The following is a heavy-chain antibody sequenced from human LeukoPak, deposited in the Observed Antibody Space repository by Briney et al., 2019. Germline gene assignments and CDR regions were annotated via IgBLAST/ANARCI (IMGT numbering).Heavy chain of an antibody. D-gene: IGHD5-12*01. Sequence: GASVKVSCKASGYTSTTYGTSWVRQAPGQGLEWMGWISNYNGKTNNAQKFQGRVTMTEDTSTDTAYMELSSLRSEDTAVYYCATGGYSGYQGPYYYGMDVWGQGTTVTVSS. CDR1: GYTSTTYG. V-gene: IGHV1-18*01. CDR3: ATGGYSGYQGPYYYGMDV. CDR2: ISNYNGKT. J-gene: IGHJ6*02.